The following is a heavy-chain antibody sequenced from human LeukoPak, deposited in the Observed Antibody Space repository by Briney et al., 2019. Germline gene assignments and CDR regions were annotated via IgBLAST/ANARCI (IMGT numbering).Heavy chain of an antibody. J-gene: IGHJ5*02. CDR3: ARDMDYYVLGNYYNSRWFDP. V-gene: IGHV6-1*01. CDR1: GDSVPRDSLA. CDR2: SYYWSERYN. Sequence: SQTLSLTCVGSGDSVPRDSLAWNWITQSPSRGPEGLGRSYYWSERYNDYAASVRSRITINPDTSKNQLSLQLNSLTPEDTSVYYCARDMDYYVLGNYYNSRWFDPWGQGTPVIVSS. D-gene: IGHD3-10*01.